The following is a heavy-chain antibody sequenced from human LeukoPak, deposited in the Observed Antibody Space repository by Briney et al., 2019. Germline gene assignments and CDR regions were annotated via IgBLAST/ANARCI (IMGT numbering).Heavy chain of an antibody. J-gene: IGHJ4*02. Sequence: SETLSLTCTVSGRSISSSSYYWGWIRQPPGKGLEWIGSIYYSGSTYYNPSLKSRVTISVDTSKNQFSLKLSSVTAADTAVYYCARCPLFGPAGRSFDYWGQGTLVTVSS. CDR3: ARCPLFGPAGRSFDY. CDR2: IYYSGST. V-gene: IGHV4-39*07. CDR1: GRSISSSSYY. D-gene: IGHD2-2*01.